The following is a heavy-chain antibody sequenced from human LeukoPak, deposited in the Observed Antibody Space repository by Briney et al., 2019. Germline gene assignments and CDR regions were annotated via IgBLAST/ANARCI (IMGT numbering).Heavy chain of an antibody. Sequence: GGSLRLSCATSQFKFNNYGMTWVRQAPGKGLEWVSSITGSGGRTQYADSVQGRFTISRDNSKNTLYLQMNSLRAEDTAMYYCVRGERQWDQFDYWGQGTPVTVSS. D-gene: IGHD1-26*01. CDR1: QFKFNNYG. CDR3: VRGERQWDQFDY. V-gene: IGHV3-23*01. J-gene: IGHJ4*02. CDR2: ITGSGGRT.